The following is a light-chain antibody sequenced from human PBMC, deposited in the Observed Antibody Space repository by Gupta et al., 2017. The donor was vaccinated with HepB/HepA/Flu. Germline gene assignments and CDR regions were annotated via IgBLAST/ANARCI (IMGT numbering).Light chain of an antibody. V-gene: IGKV2D-29*01. CDR1: PSLLHSDGKTY. J-gene: IGKJ3*01. Sequence: DIVMTQTPHSLSVTPGQPASISCRSSPSLLHSDGKTYLYWYLQKPGQPPQLLIYEVSNRFPGVSDRFSGSGSGTDFTLKISLGEAEDVGVYYCMHSLQFPVTFGHGTKVDIK. CDR2: EVS. CDR3: MHSLQFPVT.